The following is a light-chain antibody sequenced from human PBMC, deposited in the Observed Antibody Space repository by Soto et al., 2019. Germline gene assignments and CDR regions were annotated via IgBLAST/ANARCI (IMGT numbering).Light chain of an antibody. CDR3: QKYNNWPQT. CDR1: QSLGTS. J-gene: IGKJ1*01. V-gene: IGKV3-15*01. CDR2: EAS. Sequence: VVMTQSPATLSVSPGARVVLSCRASQSLGTSLAWYPHKPGQAPRLLLYEASIRATGIPARFSGDGSGTEFTLTISSLQSEDFGIYYCQKYNNWPQTFGQGTKV.